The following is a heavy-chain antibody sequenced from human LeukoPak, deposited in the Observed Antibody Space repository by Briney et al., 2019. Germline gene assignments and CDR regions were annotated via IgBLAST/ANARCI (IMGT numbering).Heavy chain of an antibody. V-gene: IGHV3-53*01. Sequence: GGSLRLSCAASGFTFSSYSMNWVRQAPGKGLEWVSVLYSDGNTKYADSVQGRFTISRDNSKNTLYLEMNSLSPDDTAVYYCARGVEPLAANTLAYWGQGTLVTVSS. D-gene: IGHD1-14*01. CDR1: GFTFSSYS. J-gene: IGHJ4*02. CDR3: ARGVEPLAANTLAY. CDR2: LYSDGNT.